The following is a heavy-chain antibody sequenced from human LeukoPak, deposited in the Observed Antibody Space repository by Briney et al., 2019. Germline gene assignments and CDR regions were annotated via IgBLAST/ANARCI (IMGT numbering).Heavy chain of an antibody. CDR2: TYYRSNWYN. V-gene: IGHV6-1*01. J-gene: IGHJ4*02. D-gene: IGHD6-13*01. CDR3: ALGAAGTYNY. CDR1: GDSVSSNNAA. Sequence: SQTLSVTCVISGDSVSSNNAAWNWIRQSPSRGLEWLGRTYYRSNWYNDYAASVKSRITIKPDTSKNQFSLQLNSVTPEDTAVYYCALGAAGTYNYWGQGTLVTV.